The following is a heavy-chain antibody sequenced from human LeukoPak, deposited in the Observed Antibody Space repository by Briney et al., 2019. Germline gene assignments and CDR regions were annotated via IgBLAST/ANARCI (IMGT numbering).Heavy chain of an antibody. CDR2: MNPNSGNT. D-gene: IGHD3-10*01. CDR1: GYTFTSYD. CDR3: ARVLTNGDLPGY. J-gene: IGHJ4*02. V-gene: IGHV1-8*01. Sequence: GASVKVSCKASGYTFTSYDINWVRQATGQGLEWMGWMNPNSGNTGCAQKFQGRVTMTRNTSISTAYMELSSLRSEDTAVYYCARVLTNGDLPGYWGQGTLVTVSS.